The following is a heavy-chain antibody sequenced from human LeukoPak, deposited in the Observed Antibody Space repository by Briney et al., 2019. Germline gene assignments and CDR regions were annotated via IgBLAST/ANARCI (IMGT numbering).Heavy chain of an antibody. CDR3: ARDGREAVAGTFDY. Sequence: PGGSLRLSCAASGFTFSNYAMNWVRQAPGKGLEWVSGISGNGGSTYYADSVKGRFTISRDNAKNSLYLQMNSLRAEDTAVYYCARDGREAVAGTFDYWGQGTLVTVSS. D-gene: IGHD6-19*01. J-gene: IGHJ4*02. CDR1: GFTFSNYA. CDR2: ISGNGGST. V-gene: IGHV3-23*01.